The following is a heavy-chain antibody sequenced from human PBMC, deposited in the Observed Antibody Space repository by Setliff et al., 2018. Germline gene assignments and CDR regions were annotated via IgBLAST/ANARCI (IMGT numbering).Heavy chain of an antibody. CDR1: GYSISSGYF. D-gene: IGHD6-13*01. CDR2: IYHSGRT. Sequence: PSETLSLTCAVSGYSISSGYFWAWIRQPPGKGLEWIGSIYHSGRTYYNPSLESRVTMSVDTSKNQFSLRLSSVTAADTAVYYCASPVDEYSSSWIFDYWGQGTLVTVSS. CDR3: ASPVDEYSSSWIFDY. J-gene: IGHJ4*02. V-gene: IGHV4-38-2*01.